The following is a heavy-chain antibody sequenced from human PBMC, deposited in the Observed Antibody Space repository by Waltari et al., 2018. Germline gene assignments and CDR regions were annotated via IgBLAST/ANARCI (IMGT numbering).Heavy chain of an antibody. CDR3: ARGADL. J-gene: IGHJ4*02. CDR1: GVTRSGTW. Sequence: EVQLVESGGGLVQPGGSLRLSCAASGVTRSGTWLHWVRQVPGKGLVWVSRISGDGSTINYADSVKGRFTISRDTAKNTLYLQMNSLRAEDTAVYYCARGADLRGQGILVTVSS. D-gene: IGHD3-3*01. V-gene: IGHV3-74*01. CDR2: ISGDGSTI.